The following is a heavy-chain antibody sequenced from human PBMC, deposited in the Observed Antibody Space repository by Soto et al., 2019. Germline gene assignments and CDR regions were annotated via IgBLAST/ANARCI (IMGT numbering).Heavy chain of an antibody. D-gene: IGHD1-1*01. Sequence: PGGSLRLSCVASGFTFSGYGMHWVRQAPGKGLEWVALIAYDGNNEYYADSVKGRFTISRDTSKNTVFLQMNSLRAEDTALYYCARLGDTTAAIDYRGQGALVTVSS. J-gene: IGHJ4*02. V-gene: IGHV3-30*04. CDR1: GFTFSGYG. CDR2: IAYDGNNE. CDR3: ARLGDTTAAIDY.